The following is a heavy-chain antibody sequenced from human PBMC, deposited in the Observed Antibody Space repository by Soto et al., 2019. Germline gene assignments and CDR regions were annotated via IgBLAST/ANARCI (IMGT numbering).Heavy chain of an antibody. CDR3: ARSHRGSGWSPYNWFDP. D-gene: IGHD6-19*01. V-gene: IGHV4-34*01. Sequence: SETLSLTCAVYGGSFSGYYWSWIRQPPGKGLEWIGEINHSGSTNYNPSLKSRVTISVDTSKNQFSLKLSSVTAADTAVYYCARSHRGSGWSPYNWFDPWGQGTLVTVSS. J-gene: IGHJ5*02. CDR2: INHSGST. CDR1: GGSFSGYY.